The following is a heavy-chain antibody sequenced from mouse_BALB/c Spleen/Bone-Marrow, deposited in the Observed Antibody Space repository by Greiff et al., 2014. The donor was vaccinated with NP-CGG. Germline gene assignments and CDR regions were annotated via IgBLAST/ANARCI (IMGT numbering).Heavy chain of an antibody. D-gene: IGHD1-2*01. J-gene: IGHJ4*01. V-gene: IGHV2-9*02. CDR2: IWADGST. CDR3: ARITTATGAMDH. CDR1: GFSLTNYG. Sequence: QVQLKESGPGLVAPSQSLSITCTVSGFSLTNYGVHWVRQPPGKGLEWLGVIWADGSTNYNSALMSRLSISKDNSKSQVFFKMNSLQTDDTAMYYCARITTATGAMDHWGQGTSVTVSS.